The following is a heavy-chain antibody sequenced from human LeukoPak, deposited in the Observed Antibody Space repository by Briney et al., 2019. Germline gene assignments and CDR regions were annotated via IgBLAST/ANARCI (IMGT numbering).Heavy chain of an antibody. V-gene: IGHV3-9*01. J-gene: IGHJ4*02. Sequence: GGSLRLSCAASGFTFDDYAMHWVRQAPGKGLEWVSGISWNSGSIGYADSVKGRFTISRDNAKNTLYLQMNSLRVEDTAVYYCIRGYSSGWYRFDDWGQGTLVTVSS. D-gene: IGHD6-19*01. CDR1: GFTFDDYA. CDR2: ISWNSGSI. CDR3: IRGYSSGWYRFDD.